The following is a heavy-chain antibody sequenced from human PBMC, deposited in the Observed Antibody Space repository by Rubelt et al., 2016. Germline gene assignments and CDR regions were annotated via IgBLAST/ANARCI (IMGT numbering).Heavy chain of an antibody. Sequence: QLQLQESGPGLVKPSETLSLTCSVSGGSISSGTYYWGWIRQPPGKGLEWIGSIYYSGSTYSNPSLKSRVTISVDMSKNHFSLKLSSVTAADTAVYYCARDQVAYYSFGSGSYTFDYWGQGILVTVSS. D-gene: IGHD3-10*01. CDR2: IYYSGST. J-gene: IGHJ4*02. CDR3: ARDQVAYYSFGSGSYTFDY. V-gene: IGHV4-39*07. CDR1: GGSISSGTYY.